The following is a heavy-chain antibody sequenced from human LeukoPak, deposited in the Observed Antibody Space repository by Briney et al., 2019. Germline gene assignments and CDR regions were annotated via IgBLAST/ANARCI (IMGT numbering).Heavy chain of an antibody. CDR2: ISSSSSNI. J-gene: IGHJ4*02. V-gene: IGHV3-48*01. CDR3: ARDYGGSSPFDY. Sequence: GGSLRLSCAASGFTFSSYSMYWVRQAPGKGLEWVSYISSSSSNIYYADSVKGRFTISRDNAKNSLYLHMNSLRAEDTAVYYCARDYGGSSPFDYWGQGTLVTVSS. D-gene: IGHD4-23*01. CDR1: GFTFSSYS.